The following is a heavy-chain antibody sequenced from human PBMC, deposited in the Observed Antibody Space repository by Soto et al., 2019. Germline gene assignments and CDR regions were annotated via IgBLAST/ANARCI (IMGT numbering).Heavy chain of an antibody. Sequence: PGGSLRLSCAASGFTFDDYAMHWVRQAPGKGLEWVSGISWNSGSIGYADSVKGRFTISRDNAKNSLYLQMNSLRAEDTALYYCAKEAAAGTFHLFDYWGQGTLVTVS. CDR2: ISWNSGSI. D-gene: IGHD6-13*01. CDR1: GFTFDDYA. CDR3: AKEAAAGTFHLFDY. J-gene: IGHJ4*02. V-gene: IGHV3-9*01.